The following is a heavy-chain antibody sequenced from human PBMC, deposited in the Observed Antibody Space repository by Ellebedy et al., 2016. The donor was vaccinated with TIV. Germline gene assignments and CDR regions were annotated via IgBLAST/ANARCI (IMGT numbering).Heavy chain of an antibody. CDR2: IIPIFGTA. CDR1: GGTFSSYA. J-gene: IGHJ6*02. D-gene: IGHD2-15*01. V-gene: IGHV1-69*13. Sequence: ASVKVSCKASGGTFSSYAISWVRQAPGQGLEWIGGIIPIFGTANYAQKFQGRVTITADESTSTAYLQWSSLKASDTAMYYCALSGYCSGGSCYSDSYGMDVWGQGTTVTVSS. CDR3: ALSGYCSGGSCYSDSYGMDV.